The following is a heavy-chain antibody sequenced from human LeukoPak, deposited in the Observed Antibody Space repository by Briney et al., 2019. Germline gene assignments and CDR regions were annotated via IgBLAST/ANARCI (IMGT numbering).Heavy chain of an antibody. Sequence: PGGSLRLSCAASGFTFSSYAMSWVRQAPGKGLEWVSSISGSGGSTYYADSVKGRFTISRDSSKNTLYLQMNSLRAEDTAVYYCAKDPREGESRPHYYYYYMDVWGKGTTVTVSS. CDR1: GFTFSSYA. CDR3: AKDPREGESRPHYYYYYMDV. CDR2: ISGSGGST. J-gene: IGHJ6*03. D-gene: IGHD6-6*01. V-gene: IGHV3-23*01.